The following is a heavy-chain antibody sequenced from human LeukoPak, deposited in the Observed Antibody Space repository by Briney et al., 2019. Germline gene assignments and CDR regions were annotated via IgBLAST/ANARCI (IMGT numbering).Heavy chain of an antibody. CDR2: IKQDGSEK. D-gene: IGHD2-8*01. Sequence: GGSLRLSCAAFGFTFSSYWMTWVRQAPGKGLEWVANIKQDGSEKYYVDSVKGRFTISRDNAKNSLYLQMNSLRAEDTAVYYCARGGTKFDYWGQGTLVTVSS. CDR3: ARGGTKFDY. J-gene: IGHJ4*02. CDR1: GFTFSSYW. V-gene: IGHV3-7*01.